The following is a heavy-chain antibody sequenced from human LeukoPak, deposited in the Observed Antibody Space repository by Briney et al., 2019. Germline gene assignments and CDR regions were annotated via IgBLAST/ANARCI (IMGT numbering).Heavy chain of an antibody. D-gene: IGHD3-22*01. CDR3: AKDSPPDSSGYRPPFDAFDI. J-gene: IGHJ3*02. CDR2: ISGSGGST. V-gene: IGHV3-23*01. Sequence: PGGSLRLSCAASGFTFSSYAMSWVRQAPGKGLERVSAISGSGGSTYYAGSVKGRFTISRDNSKNTLYLQMNSLRAEDTAVYYCAKDSPPDSSGYRPPFDAFDIWGQGTMVTVSS. CDR1: GFTFSSYA.